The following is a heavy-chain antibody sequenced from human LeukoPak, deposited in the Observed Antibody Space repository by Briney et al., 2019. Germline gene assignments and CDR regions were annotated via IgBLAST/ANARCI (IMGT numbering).Heavy chain of an antibody. J-gene: IGHJ5*02. Sequence: SETLSLTCAVYGGSFSGYYWSWIRQPPGKGLEWIGEINHSGSTNYNPSLKSRVTISVDTSKNQFSLKLSSVTAADTAVYYCARLRGYYYGRIGWFDPWGQGTLVTVSS. CDR2: INHSGST. CDR1: GGSFSGYY. V-gene: IGHV4-34*01. CDR3: ARLRGYYYGRIGWFDP. D-gene: IGHD3-22*01.